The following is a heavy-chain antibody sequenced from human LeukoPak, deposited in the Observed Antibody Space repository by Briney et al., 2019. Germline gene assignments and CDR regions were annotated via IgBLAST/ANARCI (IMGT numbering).Heavy chain of an antibody. CDR3: TRDQT. Sequence: GGSLRLSCVGTLGSHWMGWVRQAPGKGLEWVANIKEDGSQKYYMDSVKGRFTISRDNAKSSLFLQMNNLRVEDTAVYYCTRDQTWGQGTLVTVSS. J-gene: IGHJ4*02. V-gene: IGHV3-7*01. CDR2: IKEDGSQK. CDR1: TLGSHW.